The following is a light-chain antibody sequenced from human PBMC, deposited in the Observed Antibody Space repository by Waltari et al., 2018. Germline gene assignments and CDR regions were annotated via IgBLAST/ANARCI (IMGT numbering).Light chain of an antibody. Sequence: EIVLTQSPATLSLFPGERATLSCRASHSVDWYLAWYQQRPCQPPRLLIYDKSNRAPGIPSRFSGSGSDTDFTLTISSLEPEDFAVYYCQQRRSWPLTFGGGTKVEIE. CDR2: DKS. CDR1: HSVDWY. CDR3: QQRRSWPLT. J-gene: IGKJ4*01. V-gene: IGKV3-11*01.